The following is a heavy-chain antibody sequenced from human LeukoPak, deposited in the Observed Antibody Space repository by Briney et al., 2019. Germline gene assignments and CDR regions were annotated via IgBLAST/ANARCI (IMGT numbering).Heavy chain of an antibody. CDR1: GFTFSRFA. V-gene: IGHV3-23*01. D-gene: IGHD6-19*01. CDR3: AKISGWSGY. Sequence: GSLRLSCAASGFTFSRFAMSWVRQAPGKGLEWVSAISGSGGSTYYADPVKGRFTISRDNSKNTLYLQMNSLRAEDTAVYYCAKISGWSGYWGQGTLVTVSS. CDR2: ISGSGGST. J-gene: IGHJ4*02.